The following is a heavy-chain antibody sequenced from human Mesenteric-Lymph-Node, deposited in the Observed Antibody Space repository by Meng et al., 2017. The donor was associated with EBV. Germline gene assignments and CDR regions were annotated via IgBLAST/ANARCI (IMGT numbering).Heavy chain of an antibody. D-gene: IGHD3-10*01. CDR3: ARSITGRDSRRFDT. Sequence: VQLVESGGGLVNPGGSLGLSGVGSGFTFSDYDMGWIRQAPGKGLEWLSYINYGGGTTYYGESVSGRFAISRDNTKNSMFLQMNSLRADDTAIYYCARSITGRDSRRFDTWGQGILVTVSS. CDR1: GFTFSDYD. CDR2: INYGGGTT. J-gene: IGHJ5*02. V-gene: IGHV3-11*01.